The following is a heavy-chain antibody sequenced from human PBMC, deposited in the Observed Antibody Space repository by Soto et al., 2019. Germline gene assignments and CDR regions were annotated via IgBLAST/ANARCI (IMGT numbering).Heavy chain of an antibody. CDR2: IFYSGST. D-gene: IGHD3-3*01. Sequence: QVQLQESGPGLVKPSQTLSLTCTVSGVPFSSGAYYWTWLRQRPGEVRVCIADIFYSGSTYYNPSLTSRVTISADTFKTQFSLKVISVTAAATAVYYCARGVGITIFGAVTSGPFFVYWGTGTLVTV. J-gene: IGHJ4*02. CDR1: GVPFSSGAYY. V-gene: IGHV4-31*03. CDR3: ARGVGITIFGAVTSGPFFVY.